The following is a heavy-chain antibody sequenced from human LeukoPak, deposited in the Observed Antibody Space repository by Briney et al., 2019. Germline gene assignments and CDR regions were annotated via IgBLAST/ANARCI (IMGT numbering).Heavy chain of an antibody. CDR2: IYYSGST. CDR3: ARDPLVPAALNDY. Sequence: SQTPSLTCTVSGGSISSGDYYWSWIRQPPGKGLEWIGYIYYSGSTYYNPSLKSRVTISVDTSKNQFSLKLSSVTAADTAVYYCARDPLVPAALNDYWGQGTLVTVSS. CDR1: GGSISSGDYY. V-gene: IGHV4-30-4*01. J-gene: IGHJ4*02. D-gene: IGHD2-2*01.